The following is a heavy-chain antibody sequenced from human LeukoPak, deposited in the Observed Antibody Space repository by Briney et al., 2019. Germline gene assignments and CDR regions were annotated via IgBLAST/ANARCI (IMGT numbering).Heavy chain of an antibody. V-gene: IGHV1-8*01. CDR1: GYTFTSYD. D-gene: IGHD3-10*01. CDR3: ARVPYGSGDLFDY. J-gene: IGHJ4*02. CDR2: MNPNSGNT. Sequence: ASVKVSCKAPGYTFTSYDINWVRQATGQGLEWMGWMNPNSGNTGYAQKFQGRVTMTRNTSISTAYMELSSLRSEDTAVYYCARVPYGSGDLFDYWGQGTLVTVSS.